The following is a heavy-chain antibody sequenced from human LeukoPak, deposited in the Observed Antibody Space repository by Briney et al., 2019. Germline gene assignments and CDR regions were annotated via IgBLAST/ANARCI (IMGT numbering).Heavy chain of an antibody. D-gene: IGHD3-9*01. CDR3: ARDYDISTGQDY. Sequence: SETLSLTCAVYGRSFSGYYWSWIRQPPGKGLEWIGEINHSGSTNYNPSLKSRVTISVDTSKNQFSLKLSSVTAADTTVYYCARDYDISTGQDYWGQGTLVTVSS. CDR2: INHSGST. J-gene: IGHJ4*02. CDR1: GRSFSGYY. V-gene: IGHV4-34*01.